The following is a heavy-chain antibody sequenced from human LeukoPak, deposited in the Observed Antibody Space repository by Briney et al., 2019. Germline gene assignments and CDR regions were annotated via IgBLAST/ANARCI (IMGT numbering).Heavy chain of an antibody. D-gene: IGHD6-6*01. V-gene: IGHV1-2*02. J-gene: IGHJ4*02. CDR3: ERLETTEGSSSRREFDY. Sequence: ASVKVSCKAAGYTFTPYDIHSVREAPGQELEWMAWINPNSGGTSYAQKFQGRVTTTRDTSISTVYMELSSLRSDDTAMYYCERLETTEGSSSRREFDYWGQGTLVTVSS. CDR2: INPNSGGT. CDR1: GYTFTPYD.